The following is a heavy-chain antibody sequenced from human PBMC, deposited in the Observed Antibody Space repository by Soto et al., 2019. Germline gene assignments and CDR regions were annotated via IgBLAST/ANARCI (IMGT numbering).Heavy chain of an antibody. V-gene: IGHV3-30*03. Sequence: PXVSLRLSCAASGFTFRSYAMHWVRQAPGKGLEWVAVISYDESDKYYADSLKGRFTISRDNSKNTLYLQMNSLRGEDTAVYYCARDLSVAGPDYWGQGTLVTVSS. CDR3: ARDLSVAGPDY. CDR1: GFTFRSYA. D-gene: IGHD6-19*01. J-gene: IGHJ4*02. CDR2: ISYDESDK.